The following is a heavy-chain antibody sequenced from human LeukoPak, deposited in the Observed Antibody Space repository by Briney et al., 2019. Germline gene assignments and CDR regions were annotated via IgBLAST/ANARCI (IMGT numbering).Heavy chain of an antibody. Sequence: GGSLRLSCVVSGISLSNYAMTWVRQAPGKGLEWVSYIIERGGNTTYADSVKGRFTISRDTSLNTLYLQMNNLRAEDTAVYFCAKRGVVIRGILVIGYHQEAYHYDFWGQGVLVTVYS. J-gene: IGHJ4*02. CDR2: IIERGGNT. V-gene: IGHV3-23*01. CDR1: GISLSNYA. CDR3: AKRGVVIRGILVIGYHQEAYHYDF. D-gene: IGHD3-10*01.